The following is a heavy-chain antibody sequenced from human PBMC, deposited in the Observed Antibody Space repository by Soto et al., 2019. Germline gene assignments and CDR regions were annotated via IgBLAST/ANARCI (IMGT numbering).Heavy chain of an antibody. CDR2: ISSSRSTI. CDR3: ARDCPGSSTTCYGNEWFDS. D-gene: IGHD2-2*01. V-gene: IGHV3-48*01. Sequence: GGSLRLSCAASGFTFSSYSMNWVRQAPGKGLEWVSYISSSRSTIYYADSVKGRFTISRDNAKNSLYLQMNSLRAEDTAVYYCARDCPGSSTTCYGNEWFDSWGQGTLVTRLL. J-gene: IGHJ5*01. CDR1: GFTFSSYS.